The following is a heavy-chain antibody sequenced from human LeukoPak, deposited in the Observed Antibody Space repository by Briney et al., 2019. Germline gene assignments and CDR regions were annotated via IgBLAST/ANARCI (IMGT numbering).Heavy chain of an antibody. D-gene: IGHD3-16*01. CDR1: RVTFRNYG. CDR2: ISGSGGRT. V-gene: IGHV3-23*01. Sequence: AGGSLRLSCAASRVTFRNYGMSWVRQVPGKGLEWVSVISGSGGRTDYADSAKGRFTISRDNSKNTLYLQMNSLRAEDTALYYCAKDLGHDDVWGEGNLYDYWGQGTLVTVSS. CDR3: AKDLGHDDVWGEGNLYDY. J-gene: IGHJ4*02.